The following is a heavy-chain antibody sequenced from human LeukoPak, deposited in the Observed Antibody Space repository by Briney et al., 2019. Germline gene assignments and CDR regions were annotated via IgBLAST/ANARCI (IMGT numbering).Heavy chain of an antibody. Sequence: SQTLSLTCALSGDSVSGNSASWNSIRQSPSRGLEWLGRTYYRSKWYNDYAVSVKSRITINPDTSKNQFSLQLNSVTPEDTAVYYCARVASAGTTSFDYWGQGTLVTVSS. CDR2: TYYRSKWYN. CDR1: GDSVSGNSAS. J-gene: IGHJ4*02. CDR3: ARVASAGTTSFDY. V-gene: IGHV6-1*01. D-gene: IGHD6-19*01.